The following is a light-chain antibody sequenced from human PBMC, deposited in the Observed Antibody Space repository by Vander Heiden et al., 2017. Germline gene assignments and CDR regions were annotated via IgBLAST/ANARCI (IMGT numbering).Light chain of an antibody. J-gene: IGKJ4*01. CDR1: QTIRDY. Sequence: EIQLTQFPSSLSASIGDRVSISCRTSQTIRDYVNWFQQKSAKAPKLLIYAATRLQSGVPSRFSGSGSGTDFTLTISSLQPEDIAVYYCQQSYSTPLTFGGGTRVEI. CDR3: QQSYSTPLT. CDR2: AAT. V-gene: IGKV1-39*01.